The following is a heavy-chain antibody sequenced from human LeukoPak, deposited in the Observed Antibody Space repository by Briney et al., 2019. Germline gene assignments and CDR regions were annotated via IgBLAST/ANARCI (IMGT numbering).Heavy chain of an antibody. V-gene: IGHV3-30*18. Sequence: GGSLRLSCAASGFTFSSYGMHWVRQAPGKGLEWVAVISYDGSNKYYADSVKGRFTISRDNSKNTLYLQMNSLRAEDTAVYYCAKDRQIQLWLAPYFDYWGQGTLVTVSS. CDR2: ISYDGSNK. J-gene: IGHJ4*02. D-gene: IGHD5-18*01. CDR3: AKDRQIQLWLAPYFDY. CDR1: GFTFSSYG.